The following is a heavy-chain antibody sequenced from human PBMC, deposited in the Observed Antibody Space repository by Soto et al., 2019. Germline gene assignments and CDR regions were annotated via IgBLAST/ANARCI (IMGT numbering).Heavy chain of an antibody. Sequence: PGESLKISCKGSGYSFPKYYIGWVRQMPGKDLEWMAIIYPDDSDTRYSPSFQGQVTISADKSISTAYLQWSSLKASDTAMYYCARWSDCSITSSYNFDYWGQGTLVTVSS. CDR2: IYPDDSDT. D-gene: IGHD1-20*01. J-gene: IGHJ4*02. CDR3: ARWSDCSITSSYNFDY. CDR1: GYSFPKYY. V-gene: IGHV5-51*01.